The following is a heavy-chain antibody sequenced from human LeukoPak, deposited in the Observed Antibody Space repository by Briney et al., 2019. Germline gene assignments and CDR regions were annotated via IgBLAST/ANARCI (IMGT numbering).Heavy chain of an antibody. V-gene: IGHV3-53*01. J-gene: IGHJ4*02. Sequence: PGGSLRLSCAASGFTVSGTHMSWVRQARGKGLEWVSAMYTGGTTYYADSVKGRFTISRDNSRNTLFLHMSSLRADDTAVYYCAKDEATSGGGLASWGQGTLVTVSS. CDR3: AKDEATSGGGLAS. D-gene: IGHD3-16*01. CDR2: MYTGGTT. CDR1: GFTVSGTH.